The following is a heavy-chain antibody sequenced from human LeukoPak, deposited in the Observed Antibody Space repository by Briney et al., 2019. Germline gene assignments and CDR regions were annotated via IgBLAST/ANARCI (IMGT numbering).Heavy chain of an antibody. Sequence: GGSLRLSCAASGFTFSSYAMSWVRQAPGKGLEWVSSISSSSSYIYYADSVKGRFTISRDNAKNSLYLQMNSLRAEDTAVYYCARDVTTVVRVVYAFDIWGQGTMVTVSS. V-gene: IGHV3-21*01. D-gene: IGHD4-23*01. CDR1: GFTFSSYA. J-gene: IGHJ3*02. CDR2: ISSSSSYI. CDR3: ARDVTTVVRVVYAFDI.